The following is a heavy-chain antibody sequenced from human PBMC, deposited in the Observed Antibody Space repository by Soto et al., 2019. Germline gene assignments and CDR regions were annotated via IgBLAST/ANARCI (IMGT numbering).Heavy chain of an antibody. CDR2: ISAYNGNT. CDR3: ARDPGNYSGSYRS. CDR1: GYSFTSYG. D-gene: IGHD1-26*01. V-gene: IGHV1-18*04. Sequence: QVQLVQSGGEVKNPGASVKVSCEASGYSFTSYGISCVRQAPGQGLEWMGWISAYNGNTKYAQNSQGRVTMTTDTSTRTAYMDLRSLRSDDTAVYYCARDPGNYSGSYRSWGQGTLVTVSS. J-gene: IGHJ5*02.